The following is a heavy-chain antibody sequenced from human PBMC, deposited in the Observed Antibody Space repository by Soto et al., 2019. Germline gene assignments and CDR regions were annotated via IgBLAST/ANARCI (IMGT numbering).Heavy chain of an antibody. J-gene: IGHJ4*02. CDR2: ISAYNGNT. CDR1: GYTFTSYG. CDR3: ARDLLEGTTVIRGLFHY. V-gene: IGHV1-18*01. D-gene: IGHD4-4*01. Sequence: ASVKVSCKASGYTFTSYGISWVRQAPGQGLEWMGWISAYNGNTNYAQKLQGRVTMTTDTSTSTAYMELRSLRSDDTAVYYCARDLLEGTTVIRGLFHYWGQGTLVTVSS.